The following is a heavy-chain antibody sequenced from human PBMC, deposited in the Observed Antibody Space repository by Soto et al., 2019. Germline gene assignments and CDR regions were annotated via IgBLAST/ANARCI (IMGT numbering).Heavy chain of an antibody. Sequence: PSETLSLTCSVSGASISSSSYYWGWIRQPPGKGLEWIVYFYYSGSTSYSPSLKSRVTISVDTSKNQFSLKLSSVTAADTAVYYCARVYGLDLFDYWGQGTLVTVSS. CDR3: ARVYGLDLFDY. V-gene: IGHV4-39*07. J-gene: IGHJ4*02. D-gene: IGHD2-8*01. CDR2: FYYSGST. CDR1: GASISSSSYY.